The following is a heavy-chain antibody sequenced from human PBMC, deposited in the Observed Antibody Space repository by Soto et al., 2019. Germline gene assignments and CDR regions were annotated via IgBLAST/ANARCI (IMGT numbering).Heavy chain of an antibody. J-gene: IGHJ4*02. CDR3: ARDQGGELRYFDWLLSGSYFDY. Sequence: GGSLRLSCAASGFTFSDYYMSWIRQAPGKGLEWVSYISSSGSTIYYADSVKGRFTISRDNAKNSLYLQMNSLRAEDTAVYYCARDQGGELRYFDWLLSGSYFDYWGQGTLVTVSS. D-gene: IGHD3-9*01. CDR2: ISSSGSTI. CDR1: GFTFSDYY. V-gene: IGHV3-11*01.